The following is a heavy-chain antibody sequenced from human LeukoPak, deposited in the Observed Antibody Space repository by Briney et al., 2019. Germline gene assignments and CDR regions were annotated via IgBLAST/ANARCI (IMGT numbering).Heavy chain of an antibody. V-gene: IGHV3-48*04. CDR3: ARDAPAGEKPEYFFDY. Sequence: GGSLRLSCAASGFTFSSFSMNWVRQAPGKGLEWVSHIGRGITYADSVKGRFTISRDNAKNSVYLQMNSLRAEDTAVYYCARDAPAGEKPEYFFDYWGQGTLVTVSS. J-gene: IGHJ4*02. CDR2: IGRGIT. CDR1: GFTFSSFS.